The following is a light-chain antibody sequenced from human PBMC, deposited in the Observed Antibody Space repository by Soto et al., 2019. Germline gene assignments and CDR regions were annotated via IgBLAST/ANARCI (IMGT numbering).Light chain of an antibody. J-gene: IGKJ3*01. Sequence: DIQMTQSPSSLSASVGDRVTITCRASQDINNYLAWYQQKPGKVPKLLIYAASTLQSGVPSRFSGSGSGTDFTLTISSLQTEDVATYDCQKYNSAPRTFGPGTKVDIK. CDR3: QKYNSAPRT. V-gene: IGKV1-27*01. CDR1: QDINNY. CDR2: AAS.